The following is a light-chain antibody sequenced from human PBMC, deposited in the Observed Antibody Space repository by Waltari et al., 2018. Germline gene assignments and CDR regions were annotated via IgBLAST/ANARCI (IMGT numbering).Light chain of an antibody. CDR2: AAS. V-gene: IGKV1-39*01. Sequence: QMTQSPSSLSASVGDRVTITCRASQSISSYLNWYQQKPGKAPKLLIYAASSLQSGVPSRFSGSGSGTDFTLTISSLQPEDFATYYCQQSYSTPLLTFGGGTKVEIK. J-gene: IGKJ4*01. CDR3: QQSYSTPLLT. CDR1: QSISSY.